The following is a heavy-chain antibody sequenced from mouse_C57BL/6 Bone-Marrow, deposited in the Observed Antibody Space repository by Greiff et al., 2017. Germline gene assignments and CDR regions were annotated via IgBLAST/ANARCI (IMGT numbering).Heavy chain of an antibody. V-gene: IGHV5-16*01. Sequence: EVKLVESEGGLVQPGSSMKLSCTASGFTFSDYYMAWVRQVPEKGLEWVANINYDGSSTYYLDSLKSRFIISRDNAKNILYLQMSSLKSEDTATYYCARGHYYGSSYGYCDVWGTGTTVTVSS. J-gene: IGHJ1*03. CDR1: GFTFSDYY. CDR2: INYDGSST. CDR3: ARGHYYGSSYGYCDV. D-gene: IGHD1-1*01.